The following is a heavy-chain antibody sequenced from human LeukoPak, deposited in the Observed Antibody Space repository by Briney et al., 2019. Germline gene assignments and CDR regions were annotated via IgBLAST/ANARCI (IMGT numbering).Heavy chain of an antibody. Sequence: GGSLRLSCAASGFTFSSYAMSWVRQAPGKGLEWVSAISGSGGSTYYADSVKGRFTISRDNSKNTLYLQMNSLRAEDTAVYYCAKGYYDSSGSCHFDYWGQGTLVTASS. CDR3: AKGYYDSSGSCHFDY. V-gene: IGHV3-23*01. D-gene: IGHD3-22*01. CDR1: GFTFSSYA. J-gene: IGHJ4*02. CDR2: ISGSGGST.